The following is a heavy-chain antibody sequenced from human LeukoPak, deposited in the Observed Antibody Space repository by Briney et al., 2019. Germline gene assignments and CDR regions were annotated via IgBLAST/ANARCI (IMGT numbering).Heavy chain of an antibody. CDR3: AREMGDSSGYYSWFDP. CDR2: IYTSGST. V-gene: IGHV4-61*02. Sequence: SETLSLTCTVSGGSISSGSYYWSWIRQPAGKGLEWIGRIYTSGSTNYNPSLKSRVTISVDTSKNRFSLKLSSVTAADTAVYYCAREMGDSSGYYSWFDPWGQGTLVTVSS. D-gene: IGHD3-22*01. CDR1: GGSISSGSYY. J-gene: IGHJ5*02.